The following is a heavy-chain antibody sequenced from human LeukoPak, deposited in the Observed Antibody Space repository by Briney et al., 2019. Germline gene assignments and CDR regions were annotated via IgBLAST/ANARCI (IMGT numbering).Heavy chain of an antibody. D-gene: IGHD3-10*02. CDR3: AELGLTMIGGV. CDR2: ISSSSSYI. V-gene: IGHV3-21*06. CDR1: GFTFSGYS. Sequence: GGSLRLSCAASGFTFSGYSMNWVRQAPGKGLEWVSSISSSSSYIYYADSVKGRFTISRDNPRNSLFLQMDSLRAEDTAVYYCAELGLTMIGGVWGKGTTVTISS. J-gene: IGHJ6*04.